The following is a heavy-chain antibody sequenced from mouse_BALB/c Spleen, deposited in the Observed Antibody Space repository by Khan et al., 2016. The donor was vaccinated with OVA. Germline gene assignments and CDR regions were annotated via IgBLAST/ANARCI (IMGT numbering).Heavy chain of an antibody. CDR2: INPHTGET. V-gene: IGHV1-20*02. CDR1: GYSFTGYF. Sequence: VRLQQSGPELVRPGASVKISCKASGYSFTGYFMNWVMQSHGKSLEWIGRINPHTGETFYNQRFKDKATLTVDESSSTAHMELRSLASEDSAVYDCTRIYRSDFDYWGQGTTLTVSS. CDR3: TRIYRSDFDY. D-gene: IGHD1-1*01. J-gene: IGHJ2*01.